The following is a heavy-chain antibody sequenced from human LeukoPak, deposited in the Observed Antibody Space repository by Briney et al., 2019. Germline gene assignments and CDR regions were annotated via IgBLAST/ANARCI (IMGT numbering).Heavy chain of an antibody. CDR3: ASHYYDSSGYYRVP. J-gene: IGHJ5*02. CDR1: GGSFSGYY. Sequence: SETLSLTCAVYGGSFSGYYWSWIRQPPGKGLEWIGEINHSGSTYYNPSLKSRVTISVDTSKNQFSLKLSSVTAADTAVYYCASHYYDSSGYYRVPWGQGTLVTVSS. CDR2: INHSGST. V-gene: IGHV4-34*09. D-gene: IGHD3-22*01.